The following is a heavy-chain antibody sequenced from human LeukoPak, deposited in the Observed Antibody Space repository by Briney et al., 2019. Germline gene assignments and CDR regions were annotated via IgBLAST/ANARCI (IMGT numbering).Heavy chain of an antibody. Sequence: ASVKVSCKVSGYTLTELSMHWVRQAPGKGLEWMGGFDPEDGETIYAQKFQGRVTMTEDTSTDTAYMELSSLRSEDTAVYYCATGLGYCSSTSCKGVDYWGQGTLVTVSS. CDR2: FDPEDGET. CDR1: GYTLTELS. V-gene: IGHV1-24*01. D-gene: IGHD2-2*01. CDR3: ATGLGYCSSTSCKGVDY. J-gene: IGHJ4*02.